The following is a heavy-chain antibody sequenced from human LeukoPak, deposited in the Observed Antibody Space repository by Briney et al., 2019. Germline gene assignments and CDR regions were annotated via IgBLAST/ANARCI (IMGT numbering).Heavy chain of an antibody. CDR3: AREGRGREFDY. J-gene: IGHJ4*02. CDR2: INPNSGGT. Sequence: GASVKVSCTASGYTFTGYYMHWVRQAPGQGLEWMGWINPNSGGTIYAQEFQGRVTLTRDTSISTAYMELSRLRSDNTAVYYCAREGRGREFDYWGQGSLVTVSS. V-gene: IGHV1-2*02. CDR1: GYTFTGYY. D-gene: IGHD5-12*01.